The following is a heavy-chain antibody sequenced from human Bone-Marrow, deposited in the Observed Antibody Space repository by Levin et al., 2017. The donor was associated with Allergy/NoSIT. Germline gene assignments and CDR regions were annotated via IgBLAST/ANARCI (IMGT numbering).Heavy chain of an antibody. CDR1: GFTFSSYN. J-gene: IGHJ6*02. D-gene: IGHD3-22*01. Sequence: GGSLRLSCAASGFTFSSYNMNWVRQAPGKGLEWVSSISSSSSYIYYADSVKGRFTISRDNAKNSLYLQMNSLRAEDTAVYYCARVPMIVLYGMDVWGQGTTVTVSS. CDR3: ARVPMIVLYGMDV. CDR2: ISSSSSYI. V-gene: IGHV3-21*01.